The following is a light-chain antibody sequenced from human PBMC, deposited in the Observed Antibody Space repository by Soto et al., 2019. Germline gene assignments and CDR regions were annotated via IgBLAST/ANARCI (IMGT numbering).Light chain of an antibody. CDR3: QQYTTYWT. V-gene: IGKV1-33*01. Sequence: DIQMTQSPSSLSASVGDRITITCQASQDISNYLNWYQQRPGKASKLLIYDSSNLATGVPSRFSGSGSGTEFTLTISSLQPNDSATYYCQQYTTYWTFGQGTKVEIK. J-gene: IGKJ1*01. CDR1: QDISNY. CDR2: DSS.